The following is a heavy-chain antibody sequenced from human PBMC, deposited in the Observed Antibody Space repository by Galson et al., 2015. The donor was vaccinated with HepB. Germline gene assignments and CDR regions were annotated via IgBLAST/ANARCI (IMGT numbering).Heavy chain of an antibody. CDR1: GGSISSSSYY. V-gene: IGHV4-39*01. J-gene: IGHJ3*02. CDR3: ARFFQGGQWLISGDDAFDI. Sequence: ETLSLTCTVSGGSISSSSYYWGWIRQPPGKGLEWIGSIYYSGSTYYNPSLKSRVTISVDTSKNQFSLKLSSETAADTAVYYCARFFQGGQWLISGDDAFDIWGQGTMVTVSS. CDR2: IYYSGST. D-gene: IGHD6-19*01.